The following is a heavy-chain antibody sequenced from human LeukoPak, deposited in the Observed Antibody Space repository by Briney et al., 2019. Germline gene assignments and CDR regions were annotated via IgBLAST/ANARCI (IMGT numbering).Heavy chain of an antibody. V-gene: IGHV3-7*01. Sequence: GGSLRLSCAASGFTFSYYYMSGVRQAPGKGLEWVATISPDGGEKNYVDSVKGRFTISRDNAKNSLYLQMNYLTTEDTAVYFCARDEAYSSFDYWGQGILVTVSS. CDR2: ISPDGGEK. D-gene: IGHD4-11*01. J-gene: IGHJ4*02. CDR1: GFTFSYYY. CDR3: ARDEAYSSFDY.